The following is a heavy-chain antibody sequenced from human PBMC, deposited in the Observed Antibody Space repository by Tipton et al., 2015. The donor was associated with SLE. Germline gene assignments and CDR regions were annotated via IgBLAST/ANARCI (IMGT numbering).Heavy chain of an antibody. CDR1: GFTFSSYN. V-gene: IGHV3-21*01. CDR2: ISSSSSYI. CDR3: ARGGGSSWTPLSWYFDL. Sequence: GSLRLSCAAPGFTFSSYNMNWVRQAPGKGLEWVSCISSSSSYIYYADSMKGRLTVSRDNAMNSLYLQMNSLRAEDTAVYYCARGGGSSWTPLSWYFDLWGRGTLATVSS. J-gene: IGHJ2*01. D-gene: IGHD6-13*01.